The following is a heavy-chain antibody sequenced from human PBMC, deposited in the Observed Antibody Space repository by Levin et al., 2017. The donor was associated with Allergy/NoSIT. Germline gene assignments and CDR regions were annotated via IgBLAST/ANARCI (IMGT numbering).Heavy chain of an antibody. D-gene: IGHD4-11*01. CDR1: GDSVTSGGYY. Sequence: SETLSLTCTISGDSVTSGGYYWSWIRQPPGTGLEWIGYIHASGLTSHSPSLKSRLSISVDTSKNLFSLRLSSVTAADSAVYYCARDLRATTETTKYYYGMDLWGHGTTVTVSS. CDR2: IHASGLT. V-gene: IGHV4-31*03. J-gene: IGHJ6*02. CDR3: ARDLRATTETTKYYYGMDL.